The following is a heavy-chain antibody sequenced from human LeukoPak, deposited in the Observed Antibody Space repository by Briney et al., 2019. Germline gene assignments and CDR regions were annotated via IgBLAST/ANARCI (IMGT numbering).Heavy chain of an antibody. CDR1: GFTFSSYG. V-gene: IGHV3-23*01. CDR2: ISGSGGST. Sequence: GGSLRLSCAASGFTFSSYGMSWVRQAPGKGLEWVSAISGSGGSTYYADSVRGRFTISRDNSKNTLFLQMNSLRAEDTAVYYCAKADRRSDLPYYFDYWGQGTLVTVSS. J-gene: IGHJ4*02. CDR3: AKADRRSDLPYYFDY.